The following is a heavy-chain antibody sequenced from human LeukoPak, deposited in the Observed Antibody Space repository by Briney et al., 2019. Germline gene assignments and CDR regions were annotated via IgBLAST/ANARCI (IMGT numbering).Heavy chain of an antibody. D-gene: IGHD2-8*02. CDR3: SGSICTGKTCHPDY. CDR2: ISYDGRNK. V-gene: IGHV3-30*02. Sequence: GGSLRLSCAASVFTFSSYGMHWVRQAPGKGLEWVAFISYDGRNKDYADSVKGRFTISRDNSKNTFYLEMGSLRADDTGVYSCSGSICTGKTCHPDYWGQGTRVTVSS. CDR1: VFTFSSYG. J-gene: IGHJ4*02.